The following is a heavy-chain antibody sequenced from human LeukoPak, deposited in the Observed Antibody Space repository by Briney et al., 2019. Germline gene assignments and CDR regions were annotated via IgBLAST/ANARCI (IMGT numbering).Heavy chain of an antibody. V-gene: IGHV3-30*14. CDR1: GFTFSNYA. CDR3: ARPFSGSYGY. CDR2: ISYDGGNK. D-gene: IGHD1-26*01. J-gene: IGHJ4*02. Sequence: PGGSLRLSCAASGFTFSNYAMHWVRQAPGKGLEWVALISYDGGNKHYADSVKGRFTISRDNSKNTVYLQMNSLRDEDTAVYYCARPFSGSYGYWGQGTLVTVSS.